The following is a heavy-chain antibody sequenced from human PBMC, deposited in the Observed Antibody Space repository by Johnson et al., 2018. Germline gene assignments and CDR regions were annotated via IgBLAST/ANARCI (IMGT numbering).Heavy chain of an antibody. D-gene: IGHD1-14*01. CDR3: AKDMYRSRCAFEI. Sequence: VQLVESGGGVVQPGRSLRLSCAASGFIFRNYGMHWVRQAPGKGLEWVSAISGSGGSTYYADSVKGRFTISRDNSKNPLYLQMNSLRAEDTALYYWAKDMYRSRCAFEIWGQGTMVTVSS. J-gene: IGHJ3*02. CDR2: ISGSGGST. CDR1: GFIFRNYG. V-gene: IGHV3-23*04.